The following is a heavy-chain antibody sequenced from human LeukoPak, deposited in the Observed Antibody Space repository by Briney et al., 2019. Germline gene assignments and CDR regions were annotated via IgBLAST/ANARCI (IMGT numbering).Heavy chain of an antibody. Sequence: GGSLRLSCAASGFTFSSYATSWVRQAPGKGREWGSAISGSGGSIYYADSVKGRFTISRDNSKNPLYLQMNSLRADDTAVYYCARSLAAGGYYYGMDVWGQGTTVTVSS. D-gene: IGHD6-13*01. V-gene: IGHV3-23*01. CDR2: ISGSGGSI. J-gene: IGHJ6*02. CDR1: GFTFSSYA. CDR3: ARSLAAGGYYYGMDV.